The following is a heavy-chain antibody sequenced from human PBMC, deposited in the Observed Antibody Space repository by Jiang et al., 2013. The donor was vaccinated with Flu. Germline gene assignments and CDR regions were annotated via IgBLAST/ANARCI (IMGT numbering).Heavy chain of an antibody. V-gene: IGHV3-48*03. D-gene: IGHD3-16*01. Sequence: VQLLESGGGLVQPGGSLRLSCAASGFTFSSYEMNWVRQAPGKGLEWVSYISSSGSTIYYADSVKGRFTISRDNAKNSLYLQMNSLRAEDTAVYYCAREGRETTFPVTSYYYYYGMDVWGKGTTVTVSS. CDR3: AREGRETTFPVTSYYYYYGMDV. CDR2: ISSSGSTI. J-gene: IGHJ6*04. CDR1: GFTFSSYE.